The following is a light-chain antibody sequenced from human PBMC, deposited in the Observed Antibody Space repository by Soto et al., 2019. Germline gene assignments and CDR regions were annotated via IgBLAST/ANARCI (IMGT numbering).Light chain of an antibody. CDR2: KAS. J-gene: IGKJ1*01. Sequence: DIQMTQSPSTLSGSVGDRVTITCRASQTISSWLAWYQQKPGKAPKLLIYKASTLKSGVPSRFSGSGSGTEFTLTISSLQPDDFATYYCQHYNSYSEACGQVTKV. V-gene: IGKV1-5*03. CDR3: QHYNSYSEA. CDR1: QTISSW.